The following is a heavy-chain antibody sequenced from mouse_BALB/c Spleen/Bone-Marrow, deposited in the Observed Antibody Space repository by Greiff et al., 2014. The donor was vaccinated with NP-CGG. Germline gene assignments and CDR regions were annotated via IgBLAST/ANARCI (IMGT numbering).Heavy chain of an antibody. J-gene: IGHJ2*01. Sequence: QVQLQQPGAELVKPGASVKLSCKASGYTFTSYYMYWVKQRPGQGLEWIGEINPSNGGTNFNEKFKSRATLTVDKSSSTAYMQLSSLTSEDSAVYYCTSGRTWDFDYWGQGTTLTVSS. CDR2: INPSNGGT. V-gene: IGHV1S81*02. CDR3: TSGRTWDFDY. CDR1: GYTFTSYY. D-gene: IGHD4-1*01.